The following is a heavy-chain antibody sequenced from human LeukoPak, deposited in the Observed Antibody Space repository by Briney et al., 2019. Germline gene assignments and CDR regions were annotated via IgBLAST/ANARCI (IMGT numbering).Heavy chain of an antibody. Sequence: ASVTVSFKASGGTFINYAISWVRQAPGQGLEWMGRIIPILGIANYAQKFQGRVTITADKSTSTAYMELSSLRSEDTAVYYCASLGYCSGGSCENWFDPWGQGTLVTVSS. J-gene: IGHJ5*02. V-gene: IGHV1-69*04. D-gene: IGHD2-15*01. CDR1: GGTFINYA. CDR2: IIPILGIA. CDR3: ASLGYCSGGSCENWFDP.